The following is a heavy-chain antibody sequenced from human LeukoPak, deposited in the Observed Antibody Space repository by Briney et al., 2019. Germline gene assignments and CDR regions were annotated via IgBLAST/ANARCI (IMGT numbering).Heavy chain of an antibody. D-gene: IGHD3-22*01. J-gene: IGHJ4*02. Sequence: PGGSLRLSCAASGFTFDDYAMHWVRQAPGKGLEWVAVISYDGSNKYYADSVKGRFTISRDNSKNTLYLQMNSLRAEDTAVYYCATPKRGYYVEILDYWGQGTLVTVSS. V-gene: IGHV3-30*04. CDR3: ATPKRGYYVEILDY. CDR1: GFTFDDYA. CDR2: ISYDGSNK.